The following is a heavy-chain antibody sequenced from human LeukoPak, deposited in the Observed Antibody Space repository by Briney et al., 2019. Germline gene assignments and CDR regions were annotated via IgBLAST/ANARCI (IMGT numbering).Heavy chain of an antibody. V-gene: IGHV4-34*01. CDR3: ARGTLYSGWSYYFDY. J-gene: IGHJ4*02. Sequence: SETLSLTCAVYGGSFSGYYWSWTRQPPGKGLEWIGEINHSGSTNYNPSLKSRVTISVDMSKNHFSLRLSSVTAADTAMYYCARGTLYSGWSYYFDYWGQGSQVTVSS. CDR1: GGSFSGYY. CDR2: INHSGST. D-gene: IGHD6-19*01.